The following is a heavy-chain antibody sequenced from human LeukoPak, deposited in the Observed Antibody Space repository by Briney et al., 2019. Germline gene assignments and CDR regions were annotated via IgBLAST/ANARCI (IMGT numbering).Heavy chain of an antibody. CDR3: ARDRQIQLWFGWFDP. CDR2: IIPIFGTA. CDR1: GGTFSSYA. D-gene: IGHD5-18*01. Sequence: SVTVSCKASGGTFSSYAISWVRQAPGQGLEWMGGIIPIFGTANYAQKFQGRVTITADKSTSTAYMELSSLRSEDTAVYYCARDRQIQLWFGWFDPWGQGTLVTVSS. J-gene: IGHJ5*02. V-gene: IGHV1-69*06.